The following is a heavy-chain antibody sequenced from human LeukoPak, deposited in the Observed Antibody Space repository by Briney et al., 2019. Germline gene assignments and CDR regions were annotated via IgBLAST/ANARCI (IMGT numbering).Heavy chain of an antibody. CDR3: ARDWYSSAWPIFDY. V-gene: IGHV4-59*01. CDR2: VSYGGNT. Sequence: SETLSLTCTVSGGSLSTYYWSWIRQPPGKGLELIGSVSYGGNTKDNPSLTSRVTMSVDTSKNQVSLNLTSVTAADTAVYYCARDWYSSAWPIFDYWGQGTLVTVSS. CDR1: GGSLSTYY. J-gene: IGHJ4*02. D-gene: IGHD3-22*01.